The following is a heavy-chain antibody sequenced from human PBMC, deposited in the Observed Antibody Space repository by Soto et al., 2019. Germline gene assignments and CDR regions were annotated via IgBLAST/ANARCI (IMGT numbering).Heavy chain of an antibody. CDR3: ARGIQMWSQVYYGMDV. V-gene: IGHV4-4*02. CDR1: GGSISSDYW. Sequence: QVQLQESGPGVVKPSGTLSLTCGVSGGSISSDYWWGWVRQSPGRGLEWIGETFHSGSTNLNPSFESRVTMSVDKVNTHFSLKLMSVTAADTAVYYCARGIQMWSQVYYGMDVWGQGTTVTVSS. J-gene: IGHJ6*02. CDR2: TFHSGST. D-gene: IGHD2-21*01.